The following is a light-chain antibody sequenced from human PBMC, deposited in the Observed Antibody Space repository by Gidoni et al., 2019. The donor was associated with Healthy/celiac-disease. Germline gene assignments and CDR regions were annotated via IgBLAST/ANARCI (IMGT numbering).Light chain of an antibody. J-gene: IGLJ1*01. CDR1: SSDVGGHHF. CDR3: SSYTSRRSYV. V-gene: IGLV2-14*01. CDR2: EVT. Sequence: QSALTQPASVSGSPGPSITISCTGTSSDVGGHHFVSWYQQHPGKAPKLMIYEVTNRPSGVPDRFSGSKSGNTASLTISGLQPEDEADYYCSSYTSRRSYVFGTGTRVTVL.